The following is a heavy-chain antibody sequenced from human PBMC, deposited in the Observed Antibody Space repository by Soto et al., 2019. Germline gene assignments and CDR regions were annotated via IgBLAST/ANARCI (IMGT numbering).Heavy chain of an antibody. CDR2: ISYDGSNK. J-gene: IGHJ6*02. D-gene: IGHD3-10*01. CDR3: AKAWGGSYYNTSGLYYYYYGMDV. CDR1: GCTFSSYG. Sequence: QVQLVESGGGVVQPGRSLRLSCSASGCTFSSYGMHWVRQAPGKGLEWVAVISYDGSNKYYADSVKGRFTISRDNSKNTLYLQMNSLRAEDTAVYYCAKAWGGSYYNTSGLYYYYYGMDVWGQGTTVTVSS. V-gene: IGHV3-30*18.